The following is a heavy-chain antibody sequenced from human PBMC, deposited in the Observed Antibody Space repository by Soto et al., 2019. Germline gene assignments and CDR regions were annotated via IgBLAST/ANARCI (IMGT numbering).Heavy chain of an antibody. CDR1: SGSITTPNYF. D-gene: IGHD3-9*01. J-gene: IGHJ5*02. CDR2: IFYSGTT. V-gene: IGHV4-39*01. Sequence: SETLSLTCTVSSGSITTPNYFWGWVRQPPGKGLEWVASIFYSGTTYYNPSLKSRVTISIDTSKNHFSLNLNSVTAADTAFFYCARHDYDILTGSRINWFDPWGQGTLVTVSS. CDR3: ARHDYDILTGSRINWFDP.